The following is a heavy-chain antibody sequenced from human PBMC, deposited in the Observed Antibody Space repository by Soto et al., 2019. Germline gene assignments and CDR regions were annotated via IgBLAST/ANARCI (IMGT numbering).Heavy chain of an antibody. V-gene: IGHV4-31*03. CDR1: GGSISSGGYY. CDR3: ARAPRITIFDWFDP. D-gene: IGHD3-3*01. J-gene: IGHJ5*02. Sequence: SETLSLTCTVSGGSISSGGYYWSWIRQHPGKGLEWIGYIYYSGSTYYNPSLKSRVTISVDTSKNQFSLKLSSVTAADTAVYYCARAPRITIFDWFDPWGQGTLVTVSS. CDR2: IYYSGST.